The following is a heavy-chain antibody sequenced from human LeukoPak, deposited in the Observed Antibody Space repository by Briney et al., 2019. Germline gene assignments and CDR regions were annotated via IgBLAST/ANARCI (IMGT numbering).Heavy chain of an antibody. Sequence: KPSETLSLTCAVYGGSFSGYYWSWIRQPPGKGLEWIGEINHSGSTNYNPSLKSRVTISVDTSKNQFSLKLSSVTAADTAVYYCARTAVTAVAGTSNWFDPWGQGTLVTVSS. V-gene: IGHV4-34*01. CDR1: GGSFSGYY. CDR2: INHSGST. D-gene: IGHD6-19*01. J-gene: IGHJ5*02. CDR3: ARTAVTAVAGTSNWFDP.